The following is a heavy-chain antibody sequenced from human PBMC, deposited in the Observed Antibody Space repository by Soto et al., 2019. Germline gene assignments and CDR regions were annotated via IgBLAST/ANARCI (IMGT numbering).Heavy chain of an antibody. Sequence: PSETLSLTCTVSGGSVSSGSYYWSWIRQPPGKGLEWIGYIYYSGSTNYNPSLKSRVTISVDTSKNQFSLKLSSVTAADTAVYYCASEAAAGTCCFDYWGQGTLVTVSS. V-gene: IGHV4-61*01. J-gene: IGHJ4*02. CDR3: ASEAAAGTCCFDY. CDR1: GGSVSSGSYY. CDR2: IYYSGST. D-gene: IGHD6-13*01.